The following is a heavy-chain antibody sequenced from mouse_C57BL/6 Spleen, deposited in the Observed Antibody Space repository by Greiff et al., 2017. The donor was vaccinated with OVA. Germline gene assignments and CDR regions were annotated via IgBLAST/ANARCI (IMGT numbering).Heavy chain of an antibody. CDR3: ASPYYGSFPYYAMDY. V-gene: IGHV3-6*01. CDR2: ISYDGSN. Sequence: VQLKQSGPGLVKPSQSLSLTCSVTGYSITSGYYWNWIRQFPGNKLEWMGYISYDGSNNYNPSLKNRISITRDTSKNQFFLKLNSVTTEDTATYYCASPYYGSFPYYAMDYWGQGTSVTVSS. CDR1: GYSITSGYY. D-gene: IGHD1-1*01. J-gene: IGHJ4*01.